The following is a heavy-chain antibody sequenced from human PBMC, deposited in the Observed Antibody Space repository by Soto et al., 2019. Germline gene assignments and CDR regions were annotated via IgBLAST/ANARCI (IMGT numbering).Heavy chain of an antibody. CDR1: GYLFTAYS. CDR2: VNPSGGST. D-gene: IGHD2-15*01. V-gene: IGHV1-46*01. J-gene: IGHJ1*01. Sequence: ASVKVSCKASGYLFTAYSMHWVRLAPGQGLEWMGVVNPSGGSTKYAQNFQGRVTMTRDTSTTTIYMELSSLRSDDTVIYYCAREENCSGGTCYSEYFHRWGQGTLVTVSS. CDR3: AREENCSGGTCYSEYFHR.